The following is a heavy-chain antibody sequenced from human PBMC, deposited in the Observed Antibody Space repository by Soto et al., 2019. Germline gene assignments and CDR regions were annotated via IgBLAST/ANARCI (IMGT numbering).Heavy chain of an antibody. J-gene: IGHJ4*02. CDR2: ISGSGGST. D-gene: IGHD1-20*01. CDR1: GFTFSSYA. Sequence: GGSLRLSFAASGFTFSSYAMSWVRQAPGKGLEWVSDISGSGGSTYYAYSVKGRLTISRDNSKKTLYLQMNSLRAEDTAVYYCVKDPNNWNTGPLDXWGQGTLVTVSX. V-gene: IGHV3-23*01. CDR3: VKDPNNWNTGPLDX.